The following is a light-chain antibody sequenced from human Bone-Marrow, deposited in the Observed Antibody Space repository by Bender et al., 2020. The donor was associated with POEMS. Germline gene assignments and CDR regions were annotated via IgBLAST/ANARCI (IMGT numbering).Light chain of an antibody. V-gene: IGLV2-14*03. CDR1: STDVGSYKY. CDR2: AVS. J-gene: IGLJ2*01. CDR3: SSYTSRNNVV. Sequence: QSALTQPPSVSGSPGQSITISCTGTSTDVGSYKYVSWYQQHPGKVPKLLIYAVSNRPSGISNRFSGSKSGNTASLTISGLQAEDEADYYCSSYTSRNNVVFGGGTTLTVL.